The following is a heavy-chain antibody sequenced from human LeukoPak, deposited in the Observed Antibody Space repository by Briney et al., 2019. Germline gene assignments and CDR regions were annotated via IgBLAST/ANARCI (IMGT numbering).Heavy chain of an antibody. D-gene: IGHD3-3*01. CDR1: GFTFSSYS. J-gene: IGHJ4*02. V-gene: IGHV3-21*04. Sequence: GGSLRLSCAASGFTFSSYSMNWVRQAPGKGLEWVSSISSSSSYIYYADSVKGRFTISRDNAKNSLYLQMNSLRAEDTALYYCASGPPFLKYFEYWGQGTLVTVSS. CDR3: ASGPPFLKYFEY. CDR2: ISSSSSYI.